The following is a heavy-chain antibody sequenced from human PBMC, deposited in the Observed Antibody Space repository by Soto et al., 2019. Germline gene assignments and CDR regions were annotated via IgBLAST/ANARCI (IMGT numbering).Heavy chain of an antibody. CDR2: ISSSSSTI. D-gene: IGHD2-2*01. V-gene: IGHV3-48*01. CDR1: GFTFSSYS. J-gene: IGHJ5*02. Sequence: PGGSLRLSCAASGFTFSSYSMNWVRQAPGKGLEWVSYISSSSSTIYYADSVKGRFTISRDNAKNSLYLQMNSLRAEDTAVYYCASSIVVVPAAKVENWFDPWGQGTLVTVSS. CDR3: ASSIVVVPAAKVENWFDP.